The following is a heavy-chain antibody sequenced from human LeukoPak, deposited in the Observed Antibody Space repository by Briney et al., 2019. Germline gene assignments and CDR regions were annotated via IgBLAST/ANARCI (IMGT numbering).Heavy chain of an antibody. CDR1: GYTFTGYY. CDR2: INPNSGGT. CDR3: ARARAPRGWYRCWSYP. J-gene: IGHJ5*02. Sequence: RASVKVSCKASGYTFTGYYTHWVRQAPGQGLESMGWINPNSGGTNYAQKFQGRVTMTRDTSISTAYMEPSRLRSDDTAVYYCARARAPRGWYRCWSYPWGQGTLVTVSS. D-gene: IGHD6-19*01. V-gene: IGHV1-2*02.